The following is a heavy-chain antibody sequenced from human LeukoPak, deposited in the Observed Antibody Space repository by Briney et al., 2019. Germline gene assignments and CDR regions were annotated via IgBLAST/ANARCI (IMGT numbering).Heavy chain of an antibody. CDR2: IYYSGST. V-gene: IGHV4-59*12. CDR3: ARDGGTTYYYDSSGYHFPDYFDY. CDR1: GGSISSYY. D-gene: IGHD3-22*01. Sequence: PSETLSLTCTVSGGSISSYYWSWIRQPPGKGLEWIGYIYYSGSTNYNPSLKSRVTISVDTSKNQFSLKLSSVTAADTAVYYCARDGGTTYYYDSSGYHFPDYFDYWGQGTLVTVSS. J-gene: IGHJ4*02.